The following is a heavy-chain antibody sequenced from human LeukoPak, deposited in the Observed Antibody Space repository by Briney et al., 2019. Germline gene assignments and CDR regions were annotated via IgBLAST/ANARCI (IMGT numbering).Heavy chain of an antibody. CDR2: IYSGGSP. CDR3: ATPRAAVGIVGPSCGMDG. V-gene: IGHV3-53*01. J-gene: IGHJ6*01. Sequence: PGGSLTLSCAASGFTVSSNYMSWLRQAPGKGLEGVSVIYSGGSPYYADSVKGRFTISRDNSKNTLSFQTKSLRAEDTAVYYCATPRAAVGIVGPSCGMDGWGQGTTVTVSS. CDR1: GFTVSSNY. D-gene: IGHD6-13*01.